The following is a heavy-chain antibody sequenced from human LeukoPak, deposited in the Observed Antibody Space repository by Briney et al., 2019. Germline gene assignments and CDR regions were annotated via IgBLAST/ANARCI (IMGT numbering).Heavy chain of an antibody. J-gene: IGHJ5*02. Sequence: SETLSLTCTVSGGSISSSSYYWGWIRQPPGKGLERIGSIYYSGSTYYNPSLKSRVTISVDTSKNQFSLKLSSVTAADTAVYYCARHGPGFGELAWFDPWGQGTLVTVSS. CDR2: IYYSGST. V-gene: IGHV4-39*01. CDR3: ARHGPGFGELAWFDP. D-gene: IGHD3-10*01. CDR1: GGSISSSSYY.